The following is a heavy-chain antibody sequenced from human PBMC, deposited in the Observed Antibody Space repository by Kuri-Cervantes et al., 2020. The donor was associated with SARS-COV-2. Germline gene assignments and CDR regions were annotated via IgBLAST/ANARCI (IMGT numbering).Heavy chain of an antibody. CDR2: IIPIFGTA. V-gene: IGHV1-69*05. D-gene: IGHD3-3*01. J-gene: IGHJ4*02. Sequence: SVKVSCKASGGTFSSYAISWVRQAPGQGLEWMGRIIPIFGTANYAQKFQGRVTMTRDTSTSTVYMELSSLRSEDTAVYYCARDRQLPDDFWSGWFDYWGQGTLVTVSS. CDR1: GGTFSSYA. CDR3: ARDRQLPDDFWSGWFDY.